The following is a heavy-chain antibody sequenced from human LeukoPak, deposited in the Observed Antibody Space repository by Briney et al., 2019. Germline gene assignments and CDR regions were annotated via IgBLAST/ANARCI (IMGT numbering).Heavy chain of an antibody. J-gene: IGHJ4*02. Sequence: ASVKVSXKASGYTFTSDYMHWVRQAPGQGLEWMGIINPSGGSMNYAQNFQGRVTMTRDTSTSTVYMELSSLTSEDTAVYYCARGSRYFDYWGQGTLVTVSS. D-gene: IGHD3-10*01. CDR3: ARGSRYFDY. V-gene: IGHV1-46*01. CDR2: INPSGGSM. CDR1: GYTFTSDY.